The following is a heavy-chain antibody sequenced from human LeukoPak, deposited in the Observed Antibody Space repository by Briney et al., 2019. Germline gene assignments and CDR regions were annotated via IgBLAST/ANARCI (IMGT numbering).Heavy chain of an antibody. V-gene: IGHV4-39*07. CDR2: IYYGGST. D-gene: IGHD3-10*01. J-gene: IGHJ4*02. CDR1: GGSISSSNSY. Sequence: SETLSLTCTVSGGSISSSNSYWGWIRQSPGKGLEWIGSIYYGGSTSYNRSLKSRVTILVDVSKNQFSLRLSSVTAADTAVYYCARDLTFRTHYGSGSYFDEWGQGALVTVSS. CDR3: ARDLTFRTHYGSGSYFDE.